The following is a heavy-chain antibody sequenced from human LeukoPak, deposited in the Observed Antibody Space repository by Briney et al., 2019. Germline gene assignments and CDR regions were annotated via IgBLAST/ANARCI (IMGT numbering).Heavy chain of an antibody. CDR3: ARVQRESYDSSGSDAFDI. CDR2: INPSGGST. D-gene: IGHD3-22*01. J-gene: IGHJ3*02. CDR1: GYTFTSYY. V-gene: IGHV1-46*01. Sequence: GASVKVSCKASGYTFTSYYMHWVRQAPRQGLEWMGIINPSGGSTSYAQKFQGRVTMTRDTSTSTVYMELSSLRSEDTAVYYCARVQRESYDSSGSDAFDIWGQGTMVTVSS.